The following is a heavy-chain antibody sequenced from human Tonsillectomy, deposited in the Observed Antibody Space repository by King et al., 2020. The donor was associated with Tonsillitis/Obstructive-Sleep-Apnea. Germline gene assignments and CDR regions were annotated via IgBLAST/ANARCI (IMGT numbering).Heavy chain of an antibody. V-gene: IGHV3-66*01. D-gene: IGHD4-23*01. CDR1: GFTVSNNY. Sequence: VQLVESGGGLVQPGGSLRLSCAASGFTVSNNYLSWVRQAPGEALEWVSAIYSDGSTFYADSVKGRFTISRDNSKNTLYFQMNSLRAEDTAVYYCAREAQQVTFFYMDVWGKGTTVSVSS. J-gene: IGHJ6*03. CDR3: AREAQQVTFFYMDV. CDR2: IYSDGST.